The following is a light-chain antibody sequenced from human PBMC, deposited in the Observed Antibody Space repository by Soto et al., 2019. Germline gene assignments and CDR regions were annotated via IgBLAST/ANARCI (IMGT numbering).Light chain of an antibody. CDR3: LSYDNSLSSPVL. J-gene: IGLJ2*01. V-gene: IGLV1-40*01. Sequence: QSVLTQPPSVSGAPGQRVTIPCTGSSSSIGAGYDVHWYQQLPGTAPKLLIYGNNNRPSGVPDRFSGSRSGTSASLAITGLQAEDEADYFCLSYDNSLSSPVLFGGGTKLNVL. CDR2: GNN. CDR1: SSSIGAGYD.